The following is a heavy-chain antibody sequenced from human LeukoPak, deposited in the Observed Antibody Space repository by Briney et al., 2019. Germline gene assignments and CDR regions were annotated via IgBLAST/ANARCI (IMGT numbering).Heavy chain of an antibody. J-gene: IGHJ6*02. CDR3: ASLPREDGVDV. CDR1: GGSISGYY. Sequence: SETLSLTCTVSGGSISGYYWSWIRQPPGKGLEWIGDIYYSGNTNYNPSLKSRVTISLDTSKSQISMKLSSVTAADTGVYHCASLPREDGVDVWGQGTTVTVSS. CDR2: IYYSGNT. V-gene: IGHV4-59*01.